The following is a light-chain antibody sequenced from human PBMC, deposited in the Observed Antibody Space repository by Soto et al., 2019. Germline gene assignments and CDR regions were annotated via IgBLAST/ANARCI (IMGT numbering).Light chain of an antibody. CDR2: GAS. CDR3: QQYASTPPT. J-gene: IGKJ1*01. Sequence: IVLTQSPGTLSLSPGERATLSCRASQSVNSNYLAWYQRKPGQAPRILIYGASNRATDIPYRFSASVSGTDLSLTITRLEAEDFAVYYCQQYASTPPTFGQGTKVEVK. V-gene: IGKV3-20*01. CDR1: QSVNSNY.